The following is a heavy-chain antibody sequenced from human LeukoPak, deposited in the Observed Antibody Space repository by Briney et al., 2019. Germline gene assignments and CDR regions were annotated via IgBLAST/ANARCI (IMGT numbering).Heavy chain of an antibody. CDR1: GYTFTGYY. Sequence: ASVKVSCKASGYTFTGYYMHWLRQAPGQGLEWMGRINPNSGGTNYAQKFQGRVTMTRDTSISTAYMELSRLRSDDTAVYYCARNHPQDIAEAGTGTYFDYWGQGTLVTVSS. J-gene: IGHJ4*02. CDR3: ARNHPQDIAEAGTGTYFDY. V-gene: IGHV1-2*06. CDR2: INPNSGGT. D-gene: IGHD6-19*01.